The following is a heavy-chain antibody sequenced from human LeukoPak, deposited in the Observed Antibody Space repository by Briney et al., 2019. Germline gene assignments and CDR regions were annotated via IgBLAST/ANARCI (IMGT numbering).Heavy chain of an antibody. V-gene: IGHV4-4*02. Sequence: SETLSLTCTVSGGSISSSNWWSWVRQPPGKGLEWIGEIYHSGSTNYNPSLKSRVTISVDKSKNQFPLKLSSVTAADTAVYYCARHSPNTASFIDYWGQGTLVTVSS. D-gene: IGHD5-18*01. J-gene: IGHJ4*02. CDR1: GGSISSSNW. CDR2: IYHSGST. CDR3: ARHSPNTASFIDY.